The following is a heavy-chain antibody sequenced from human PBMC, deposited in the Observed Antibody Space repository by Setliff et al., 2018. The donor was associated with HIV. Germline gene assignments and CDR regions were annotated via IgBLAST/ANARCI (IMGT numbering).Heavy chain of an antibody. J-gene: IGHJ4*02. CDR2: LYNDGST. CDR3: ARDPPGAVAGFDY. D-gene: IGHD6-19*01. Sequence: PGGSLRLSCAVSGFTISYDHVAWVRQAPGRGLEWVSALYNDGSTYYTDSVKDRFIISRDNSKNTVFLQMSSLRAEDTAIYFCARDPPGAVAGFDYWGQGTLVTVSS. V-gene: IGHV3-66*01. CDR1: GFTISYDH.